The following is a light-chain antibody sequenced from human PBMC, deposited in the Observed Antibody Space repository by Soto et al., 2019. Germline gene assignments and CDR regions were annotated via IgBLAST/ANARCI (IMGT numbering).Light chain of an antibody. V-gene: IGLV2-23*02. J-gene: IGLJ1*01. Sequence: QSALTQPASVSGSPGQSITISCTGTSSNVGSYNLVSWYQQHPGKAPKLMIYEVSKRPSGVSNRFSGSKSGNTASLTISGXQAEDESDYHCCSYAGSYTYVFGPGTRSPS. CDR3: CSYAGSYTYV. CDR1: SSNVGSYNL. CDR2: EVS.